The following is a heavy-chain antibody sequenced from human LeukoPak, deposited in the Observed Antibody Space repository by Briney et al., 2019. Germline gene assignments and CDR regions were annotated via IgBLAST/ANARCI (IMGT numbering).Heavy chain of an antibody. CDR3: AKDSRRFLEWLYSDAFDI. V-gene: IGHV3-9*03. CDR2: ISWNSGSI. Sequence: GGSLRLSCAASGFTFDDYAMHWVRQAPGRGLEWVSGISWNSGSIGYADSVKGRFTISRDNAKNSLYLQMNSLRAEDMALYYCAKDSRRFLEWLYSDAFDIWGQGTMVTVSS. D-gene: IGHD3-3*01. CDR1: GFTFDDYA. J-gene: IGHJ3*02.